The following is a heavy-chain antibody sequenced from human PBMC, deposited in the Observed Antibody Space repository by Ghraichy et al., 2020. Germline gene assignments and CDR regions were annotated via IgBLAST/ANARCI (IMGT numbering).Heavy chain of an antibody. CDR3: ARVVTPKYYYYGMDV. Sequence: ASVKVSCKASGYTFTGYYMHWVRQAPGQGLEWMGWINPNSGGTNYAQKFQGRVTMTRDTSISTAYMELSRLRSDDTAVYYCARVVTPKYYYYGMDVWGQGTTVTVSS. CDR1: GYTFTGYY. V-gene: IGHV1-2*02. CDR2: INPNSGGT. D-gene: IGHD4-23*01. J-gene: IGHJ6*02.